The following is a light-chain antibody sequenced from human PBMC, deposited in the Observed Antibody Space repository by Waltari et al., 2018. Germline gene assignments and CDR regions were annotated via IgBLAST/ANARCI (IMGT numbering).Light chain of an antibody. J-gene: IGLJ3*02. Sequence: QSALTQPASVSGSLGQSITISCTGTSSYVGGYSHVSWYQQHPGEAPKLLIFDVSNRPSGISNRFSGSKSGNTASLTLSGLQAEDEADYFCTSYTSSSTRVFGGGTKVTVL. V-gene: IGLV2-14*03. CDR3: TSYTSSSTRV. CDR1: SSYVGGYSH. CDR2: DVS.